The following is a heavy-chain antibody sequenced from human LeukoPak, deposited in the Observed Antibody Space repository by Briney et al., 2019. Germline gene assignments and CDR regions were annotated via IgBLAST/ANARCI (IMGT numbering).Heavy chain of an antibody. CDR2: IYYSGNT. Sequence: PSETLSLTCAASGVSVRNYYWTWFRQSPGKGLEWIAYIYYSGNTKYNPSLKSRVTIFVDTSTNQFSLEMNSVTAADTAVYYCARAKGDYWGPGTLVTVSS. CDR3: ARAKGDY. J-gene: IGHJ4*02. CDR1: GVSVRNYY. V-gene: IGHV4-59*02.